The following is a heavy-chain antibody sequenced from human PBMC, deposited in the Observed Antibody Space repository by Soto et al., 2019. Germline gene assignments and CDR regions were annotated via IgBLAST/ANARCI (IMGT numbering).Heavy chain of an antibody. V-gene: IGHV3-30-3*01. D-gene: IGHD6-13*01. CDR2: ISYDGSNH. CDR3: ATAKSSSWHNFDC. Sequence: QVQLVESGGGVVQPGRSLRLSCAASGFTFSSYTMHWVRRAPVKGLEWVTVISYDGSNHYYADSVKGRFTISRDNSKNTLYLQMNSLRAEDTAVYYCATAKSSSWHNFDCWGQGTLVTVSS. CDR1: GFTFSSYT. J-gene: IGHJ4*02.